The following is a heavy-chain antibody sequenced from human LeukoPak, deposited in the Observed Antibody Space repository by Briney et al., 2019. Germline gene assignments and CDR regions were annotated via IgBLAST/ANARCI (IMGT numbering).Heavy chain of an antibody. CDR2: IYYSGST. CDR1: GGSISSGGYY. D-gene: IGHD3-10*01. CDR3: AGDPSHYGMDV. Sequence: SETLSLTCTVSGGSISSGGYYWSWIRQHPGKGLEWIGFIYYSGSTYYNPSLKSRVTISVDRSKNQFSLKLSSVTAADTAAYYCAGDPSHYGMDVWGQGTTVTVSS. J-gene: IGHJ6*02. V-gene: IGHV4-31*09.